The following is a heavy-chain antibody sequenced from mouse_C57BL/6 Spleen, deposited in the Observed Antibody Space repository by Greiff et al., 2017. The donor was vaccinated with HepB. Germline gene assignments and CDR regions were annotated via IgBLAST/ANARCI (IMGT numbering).Heavy chain of an antibody. CDR3: ARGLYGSSYWYFDV. CDR1: GYTFTDYY. Sequence: VQLQQSGPELVKPGASVKISCKASGYTFTDYYMNWVKQSHGKSLEWIGDINPNNGGTSYNQKFKGKATLTVDKSSSTAYMELRSLTSEDSAVYYCARGLYGSSYWYFDVWGTGTTVTVSS. D-gene: IGHD1-1*01. CDR2: INPNNGGT. J-gene: IGHJ1*03. V-gene: IGHV1-26*01.